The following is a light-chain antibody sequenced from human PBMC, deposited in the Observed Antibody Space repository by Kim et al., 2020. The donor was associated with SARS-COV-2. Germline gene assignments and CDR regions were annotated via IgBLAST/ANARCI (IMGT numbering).Light chain of an antibody. V-gene: IGKV3-11*01. Sequence: IVLTQSPATLSLSPGERATLSRRASQYIDNWLAWYQQKPGQVPRLLIYDASNRATGIPARFSGSGSGTDFTLTISSLEPEDFAVYYCQHRRTWPLTFGQGTKLEI. CDR1: QYIDNW. J-gene: IGKJ2*01. CDR2: DAS. CDR3: QHRRTWPLT.